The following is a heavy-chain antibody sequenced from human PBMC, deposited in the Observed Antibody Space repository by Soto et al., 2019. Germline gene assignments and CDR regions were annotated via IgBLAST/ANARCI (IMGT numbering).Heavy chain of an antibody. Sequence: XGTLSLTCTVSGGSISSGGYYWSWIRQPPGKGLEWIGYIYYSGSTNYNPSLKSRVTISVDTSKNQFSLKLSSVTAADTAVYYCARAGNGSGYYNGYYFDYWGQGTLVTVSS. CDR2: IYYSGST. J-gene: IGHJ4*02. V-gene: IGHV4-61*08. D-gene: IGHD3-22*01. CDR1: GGSISSGGYY. CDR3: ARAGNGSGYYNGYYFDY.